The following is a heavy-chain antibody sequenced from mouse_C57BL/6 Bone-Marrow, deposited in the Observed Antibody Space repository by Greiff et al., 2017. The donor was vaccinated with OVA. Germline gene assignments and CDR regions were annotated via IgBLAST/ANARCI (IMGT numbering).Heavy chain of an antibody. Sequence: QVQLQQPGAELVRPGTSVKLSCKASGYTFTSYWMHWVKQRPGQGLEWIGVIDPSDSYTNYNQKFKGKATLTVDTSSSTAYMQLSSLTSEDSAVYYCEREGVTTVVAPQAWCAYWGQGTLVTVSA. J-gene: IGHJ3*01. CDR3: EREGVTTVVAPQAWCAY. CDR1: GYTFTSYW. CDR2: IDPSDSYT. V-gene: IGHV1-59*01. D-gene: IGHD1-1*01.